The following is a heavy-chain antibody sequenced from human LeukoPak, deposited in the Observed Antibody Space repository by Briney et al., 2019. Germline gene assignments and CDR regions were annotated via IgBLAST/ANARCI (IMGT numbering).Heavy chain of an antibody. CDR1: GGSISSSNYY. D-gene: IGHD6-13*01. CDR3: ASGSSSGLLGWFDP. Sequence: PSETLPLTCTVSGGSISSSNYYWGWIRQAPGKGLEWIGSIYDSGSTYYNPSLKSRVTIYVDTTKNQFSLKLNSVTAADTAMYYCASGSSSGLLGWFDPWGQGTLVTVSS. J-gene: IGHJ5*02. CDR2: IYDSGST. V-gene: IGHV4-39*01.